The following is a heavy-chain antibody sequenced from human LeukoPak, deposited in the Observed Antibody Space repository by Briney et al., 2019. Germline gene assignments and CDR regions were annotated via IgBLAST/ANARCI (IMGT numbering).Heavy chain of an antibody. CDR1: GGTFSSYA. D-gene: IGHD3-9*01. CDR3: ARDLFKYYXILTPNWFDP. Sequence: EASVKVSCKASGGTFSSYAISWVRQAPGQGLEWMGRIIPILGIANYAQKFQGRVTITADKSTSTAYMELSSLRSEDTAVYYCARDLFKYYXILTPNWFDPWGQGTLVTVSS. CDR2: IIPILGIA. J-gene: IGHJ5*02. V-gene: IGHV1-69*04.